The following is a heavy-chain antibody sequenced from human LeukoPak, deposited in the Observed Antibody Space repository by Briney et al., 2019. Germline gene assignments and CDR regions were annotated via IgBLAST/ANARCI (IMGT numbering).Heavy chain of an antibody. CDR1: GFTFSDYY. CDR2: ISSSGNAI. Sequence: GGSLRLSCAASGFTFSDYYMSWIRQAPGKGLEWVSHISSSGNAIYSADSVKGRFSISRDNAKNSLYLQMNSLRAEDTAVYYCAELGITMIGGVWGKGTTVTISS. V-gene: IGHV3-11*04. D-gene: IGHD3-10*02. J-gene: IGHJ6*04. CDR3: AELGITMIGGV.